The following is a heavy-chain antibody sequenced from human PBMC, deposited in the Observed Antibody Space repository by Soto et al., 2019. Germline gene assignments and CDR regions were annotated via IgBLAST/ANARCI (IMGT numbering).Heavy chain of an antibody. CDR2: IYYIGDI. CDR3: AREFYGMDV. CDR1: SGFVRSSTYY. J-gene: IGHJ6*02. Sequence: QVQLQESGPRLVKPSETLSLTCTVSSGFVRSSTYYWSWIRQSPGKGLEWIGYIYYIGDINYNPSLKSRVTMSVDTSKNQFSLKLSSVTAADTAVYYCAREFYGMDVWGQGTTVTVSS. V-gene: IGHV4-61*01.